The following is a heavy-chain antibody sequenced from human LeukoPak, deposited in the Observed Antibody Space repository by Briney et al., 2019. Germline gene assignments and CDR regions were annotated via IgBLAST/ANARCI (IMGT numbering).Heavy chain of an antibody. D-gene: IGHD1-14*01. V-gene: IGHV3-11*01. Sequence: GGSLRLSCAASEFTFSDYYMSWIRQAPGKGLEWVSYISSSGSTIYYADSVKGRFTISRDNAKNSLYLQMNSLRAEDTAVYYCARAGLRPDEDYFDYWGQGTLVTVSS. J-gene: IGHJ4*02. CDR2: ISSSGSTI. CDR1: EFTFSDYY. CDR3: ARAGLRPDEDYFDY.